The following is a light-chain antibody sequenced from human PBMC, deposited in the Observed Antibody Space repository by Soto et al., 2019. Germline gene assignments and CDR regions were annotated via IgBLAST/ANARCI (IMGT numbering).Light chain of an antibody. CDR1: PSVSSSY. V-gene: IGKV3-20*01. J-gene: IGKJ5*01. CDR3: QGYGSRSRVR. Sequence: PSVSSSYLAWYQQKPGQAPRLLIFGASSRATGIPDRFSGSESGTDFTLTSGVLEFLLIRVSDCQGYGSRSRVRVGRGTRLEIK. CDR2: GAS.